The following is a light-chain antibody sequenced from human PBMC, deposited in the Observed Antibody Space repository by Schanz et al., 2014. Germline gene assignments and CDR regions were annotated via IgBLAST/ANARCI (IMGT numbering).Light chain of an antibody. CDR2: EVS. J-gene: IGLJ2*01. CDR3: TSYAASKQVV. V-gene: IGLV2-8*01. CDR1: TSDVGGYNY. Sequence: QSALTQPASVSGSPGQSITISCTGTTSDVGGYNYVSWYQQHPGKAPKLMIYEVSKRPSGVPDRFSASKSGNTASLTVSGLQADDEADYYCTSYAASKQVVFGGGTKLTVL.